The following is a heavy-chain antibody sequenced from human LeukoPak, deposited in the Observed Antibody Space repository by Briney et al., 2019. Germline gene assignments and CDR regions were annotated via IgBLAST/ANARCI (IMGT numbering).Heavy chain of an antibody. D-gene: IGHD4-11*01. CDR2: ISGSGTTT. CDR3: AKVIYSNYGYFDY. Sequence: GGSLRLSCAASGFTFGSYALTWVRQAPGKGLVWVSGISGSGTTTYYADSVKGRFTISRDNSKNTVYLQMNSLRAEDTAVYYCAKVIYSNYGYFDYWGQGTLVTVSS. V-gene: IGHV3-23*01. CDR1: GFTFGSYA. J-gene: IGHJ4*02.